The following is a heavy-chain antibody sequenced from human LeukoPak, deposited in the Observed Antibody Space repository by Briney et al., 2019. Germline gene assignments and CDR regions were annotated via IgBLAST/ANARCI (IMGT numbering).Heavy chain of an antibody. CDR3: AKDIIEAGLFFDY. CDR1: GFTFSDYY. J-gene: IGHJ4*02. CDR2: MSGGGGDI. V-gene: IGHV3-11*01. Sequence: GGSLRLSCSASGFTFSDYYMGWIRQAPGKGLEGVSYMSGGGGDIFYADSVKGRFTISRDNAKNSLYLQMNSLRAEDTAVYYCAKDIIEAGLFFDYWGQGTLVTVSS. D-gene: IGHD3/OR15-3a*01.